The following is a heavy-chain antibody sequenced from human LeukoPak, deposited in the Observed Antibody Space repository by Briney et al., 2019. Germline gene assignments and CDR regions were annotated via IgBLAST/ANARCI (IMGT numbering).Heavy chain of an antibody. Sequence: PGGSLRLSCAASGFTFSSYEMNWVRQAPGKGLEWVSYISSSGSTIYYADSVKGRFTISRDNAKNSLYLQMNSLRAEDTAVYYCARVRDYYDILTDRSFDYWGRGTLVTVSS. V-gene: IGHV3-48*03. CDR3: ARVRDYYDILTDRSFDY. D-gene: IGHD3-9*01. J-gene: IGHJ4*02. CDR1: GFTFSSYE. CDR2: ISSSGSTI.